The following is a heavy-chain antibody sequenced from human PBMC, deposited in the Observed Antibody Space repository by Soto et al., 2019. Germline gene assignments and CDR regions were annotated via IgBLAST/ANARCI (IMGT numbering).Heavy chain of an antibody. CDR3: VRVGRGYNYGGGFDY. V-gene: IGHV3-48*03. CDR2: ISITGITT. J-gene: IGHJ4*02. Sequence: PAGCLSLSRAPSGVTFSNYEMVWVRQAPVKGLEWLSYISITGITTYYADSVKGRFTISRDNAENSLSLQMSSLRAEDTAIYYCVRVGRGYNYGGGFDYWGRGSLVTVSS. CDR1: GVTFSNYE. D-gene: IGHD5-18*01.